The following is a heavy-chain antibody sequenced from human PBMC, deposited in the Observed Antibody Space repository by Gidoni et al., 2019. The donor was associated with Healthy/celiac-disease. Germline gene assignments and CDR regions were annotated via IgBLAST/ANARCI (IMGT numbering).Heavy chain of an antibody. Sequence: QVQLQESGPGLVKPSGTLSLTCAVSGGSISSRNWWSWVRQPPGKGLEWIGEIYHSGSTNYNPSLKSRVTISVDKSKNQFSLKLSSVTAADTAVYYCASSMVLLWFGELSPLGYWGQGTLVTVSS. J-gene: IGHJ4*02. V-gene: IGHV4-4*02. CDR1: GGSISSRNW. CDR2: IYHSGST. D-gene: IGHD3-10*01. CDR3: ASSMVLLWFGELSPLGY.